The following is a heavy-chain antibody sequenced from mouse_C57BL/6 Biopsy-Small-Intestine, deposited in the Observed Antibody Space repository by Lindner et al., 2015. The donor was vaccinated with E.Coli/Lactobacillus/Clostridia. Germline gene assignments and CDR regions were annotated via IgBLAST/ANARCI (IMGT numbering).Heavy chain of an antibody. Sequence: VQLQESGAELVKPGASVRISCKASGYAFSSYWMSWVKQRPGKGLEWIGQIYPGDDYTKYNENFKGKATLTADKSSSTAYMQLSSLTSEDSAVYFCARVYYGNYGFAMDYWGQGVSVTVSS. D-gene: IGHD2-1*01. V-gene: IGHV1-80*01. CDR1: GYAFSSYW. CDR2: IYPGDDYT. J-gene: IGHJ4*01. CDR3: ARVYYGNYGFAMDY.